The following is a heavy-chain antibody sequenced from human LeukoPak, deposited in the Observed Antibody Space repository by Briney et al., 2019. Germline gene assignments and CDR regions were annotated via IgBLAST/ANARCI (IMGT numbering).Heavy chain of an antibody. V-gene: IGHV3-15*01. Sequence: GGSLRLSCEASGFTISSKYMSWVRQAPGKGLEWVGRIKSKTAGGTTDYAAPVKGRFIISRDDSKNTLYLQMNSLKTEDTAVYSCSINYYESNDYYIDYWGQGTLVTVSS. D-gene: IGHD3-22*01. CDR1: GFTISSKY. CDR2: IKSKTAGGTT. J-gene: IGHJ4*02. CDR3: SINYYESNDYYIDY.